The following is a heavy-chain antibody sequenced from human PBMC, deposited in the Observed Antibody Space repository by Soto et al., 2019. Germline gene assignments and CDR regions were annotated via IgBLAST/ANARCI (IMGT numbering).Heavy chain of an antibody. J-gene: IGHJ4*02. V-gene: IGHV3-33*01. CDR2: IWYDGSNK. D-gene: IGHD6-6*01. Sequence: PVGSLRLSCAASGFTFSTYGMHWVRQAPGKGLEWVAVIWYDGSNKYYADSVKGRFTISRDNSKNTLYLQMNSLRAEDTAVYYCARFDGSSLLDYWGQGTLVTVSS. CDR1: GFTFSTYG. CDR3: ARFDGSSLLDY.